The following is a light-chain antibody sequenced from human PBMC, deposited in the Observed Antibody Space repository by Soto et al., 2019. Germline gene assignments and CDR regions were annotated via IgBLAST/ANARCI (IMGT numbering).Light chain of an antibody. Sequence: QSALTQPASVSGSPGQSITISCTGTSSDVGGYNFVSWYHQHPGKAPRLIIYEVSSRPSGVSYRFSGSKSGNTASLTISGLQAEDEADYYCSSSTLRNTPVLFGGGTKLTVL. CDR3: SSSTLRNTPVL. CDR2: EVS. CDR1: SSDVGGYNF. J-gene: IGLJ3*02. V-gene: IGLV2-14*01.